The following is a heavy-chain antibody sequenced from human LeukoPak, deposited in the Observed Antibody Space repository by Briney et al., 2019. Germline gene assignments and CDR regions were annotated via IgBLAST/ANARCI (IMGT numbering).Heavy chain of an antibody. CDR2: ISGSGGST. V-gene: IGHV3-23*01. J-gene: IGHJ4*02. Sequence: PGGSLRLSCAASGFTFSRYSMNWVRQAPGKGLEWVSGISGSGGSTYYADSVKGRFTISRDNSKNTLYLQMNSPRAEDTAVYYCAILPGYSSSWYEVDYWGQGTLVTVSS. CDR1: GFTFSRYS. CDR3: AILPGYSSSWYEVDY. D-gene: IGHD6-13*01.